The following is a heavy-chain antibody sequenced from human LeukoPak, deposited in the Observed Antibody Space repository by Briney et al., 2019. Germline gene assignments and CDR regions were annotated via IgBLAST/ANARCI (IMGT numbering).Heavy chain of an antibody. CDR3: AEDRGYDFWSGYASGDY. V-gene: IGHV3-23*01. CDR1: GFTFSSYA. CDR2: ISGSGGST. Sequence: GGSLRLSCAASGFTFSSYAMSWVRQAPGKGLEWVSAISGSGGSTYYADSVKGRFTISRDNSKNTLYLQMNSLRAEDTAVYYCAEDRGYDFWSGYASGDYWGQGTLVTVSS. D-gene: IGHD3-3*01. J-gene: IGHJ4*02.